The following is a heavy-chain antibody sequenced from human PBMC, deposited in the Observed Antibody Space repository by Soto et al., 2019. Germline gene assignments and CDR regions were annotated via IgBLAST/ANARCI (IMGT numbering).Heavy chain of an antibody. CDR2: TYYRSKWYN. V-gene: IGHV6-1*01. Sequence: KQSQTLSLTCAISGDSVSSNSAAWNWIRQSPSRGLEWLGRTYYRSKWYNDYAVSVKSRITINPDTSKNQFSLQLNSVTPEDTAVYYCARVVAARLYYYYGMDVWGQGTTVTVSS. J-gene: IGHJ6*02. D-gene: IGHD6-6*01. CDR3: ARVVAARLYYYYGMDV. CDR1: GDSVSSNSAA.